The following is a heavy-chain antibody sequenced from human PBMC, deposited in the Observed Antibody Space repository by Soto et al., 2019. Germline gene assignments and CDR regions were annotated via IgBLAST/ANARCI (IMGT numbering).Heavy chain of an antibody. CDR1: GLSVSWEY. D-gene: IGHD5-18*01. V-gene: IGHV3-53*01. J-gene: IGHJ3*02. CDR3: ARRDDSEAFDI. CDR2: IYRGGGT. Sequence: GGSLRLSCAASGLSVSWEYISWVRQPPGKGLEWVSIIYRGGGTYYADSAKGRCIISRDASKDMVFLQVNNLRAEDTAIYYCARRDDSEAFDIWGQGTTVTVSS.